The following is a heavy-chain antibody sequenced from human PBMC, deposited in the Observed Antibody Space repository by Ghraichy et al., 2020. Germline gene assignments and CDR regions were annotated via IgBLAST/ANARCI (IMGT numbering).Heavy chain of an antibody. J-gene: IGHJ4*02. CDR1: GFTFSSYA. Sequence: GESLNISCAASGFTFSSYAMSWVRQAPGKGLEWVSAISGSGGSTYYADSVKGRFTISRDNSKNTLYLQMNSLRAEDTAVYYCAKGIAVAGTGLLNYWGQGTLVTVSS. V-gene: IGHV3-23*01. CDR3: AKGIAVAGTGLLNY. D-gene: IGHD6-19*01. CDR2: ISGSGGST.